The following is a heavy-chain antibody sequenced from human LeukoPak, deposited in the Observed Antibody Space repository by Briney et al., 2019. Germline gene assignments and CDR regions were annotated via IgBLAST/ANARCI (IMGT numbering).Heavy chain of an antibody. Sequence: GASVKVSCKASGYTFNKYTIHWVRQAPGQRLEWMGWTNVDNGNTRYSQTFQDRITITRGTTASTAYMELSSLTSKDTAVYFCARGSTSDWPFDHWGQGTLVTVSS. CDR2: TNVDNGNT. CDR1: GYTFNKYT. CDR3: ARGSTSDWPFDH. V-gene: IGHV1-3*01. D-gene: IGHD3-16*01. J-gene: IGHJ4*02.